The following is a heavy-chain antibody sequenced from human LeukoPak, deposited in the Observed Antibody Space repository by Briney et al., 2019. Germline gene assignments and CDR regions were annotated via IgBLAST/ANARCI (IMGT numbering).Heavy chain of an antibody. CDR2: IIPIFGTA. V-gene: IGHV1-69*06. D-gene: IGHD6-13*01. CDR3: ARDEWSAAAGTSYNWFDP. CDR1: GGTFSSYA. Sequence: SVKVSCKASGGTFSSYAISWVRQAPGRGLEWMGGIIPIFGTANYAQKFQGRVTITADKSTSTAYMELSSLRSEDTAVYYCARDEWSAAAGTSYNWFDPWGQGTLVTVSS. J-gene: IGHJ5*02.